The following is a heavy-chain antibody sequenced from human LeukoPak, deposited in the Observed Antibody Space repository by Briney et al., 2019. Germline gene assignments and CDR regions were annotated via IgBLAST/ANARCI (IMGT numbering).Heavy chain of an antibody. V-gene: IGHV4-59*01. CDR2: IYYSGST. Sequence: SETLSLTCTVSGGSISSYYWSWIRQPPGKGLEWIGYIYYSGSTNYNPSLKSRVTISVDTSKNQFSLKLSSVTAAGTAVYYCARVGGYGGRYFDYWGQGTLVTVSS. D-gene: IGHD5-12*01. J-gene: IGHJ4*02. CDR3: ARVGGYGGRYFDY. CDR1: GGSISSYY.